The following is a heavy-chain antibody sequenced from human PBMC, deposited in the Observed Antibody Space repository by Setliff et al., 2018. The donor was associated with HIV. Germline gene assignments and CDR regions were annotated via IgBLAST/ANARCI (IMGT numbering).Heavy chain of an antibody. Sequence: PSETLSLTCAVYGGSFSGYYWCWIRQPPGKGLEWIGEINHSGSTNYNPSLKSRVTISVETSQNQFSLKLISVTAADTATYYCARETGVNVAPDGRGYHTFDFWGRGTMVTVSS. D-gene: IGHD2-8*02. V-gene: IGHV4-34*01. CDR2: INHSGST. CDR1: GGSFSGYY. J-gene: IGHJ3*01. CDR3: ARETGVNVAPDGRGYHTFDF.